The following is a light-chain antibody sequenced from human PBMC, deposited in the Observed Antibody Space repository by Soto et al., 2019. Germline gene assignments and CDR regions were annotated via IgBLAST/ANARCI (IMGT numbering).Light chain of an antibody. V-gene: IGKV3-15*01. CDR3: QQYNTWPQT. CDR2: GAS. Sequence: EIVMTQSPATLSVSPGERATLSCRASQSFSSNLAWYQQKPGQAPRLLIYGASTRATGIPARFSGSGSGTEFTLTISSLQSEDFAVSYCQQYNTWPQTFGQGTKVEIK. CDR1: QSFSSN. J-gene: IGKJ1*01.